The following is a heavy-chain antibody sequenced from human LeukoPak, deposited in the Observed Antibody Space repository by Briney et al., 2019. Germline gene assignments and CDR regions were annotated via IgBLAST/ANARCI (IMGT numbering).Heavy chain of an antibody. J-gene: IGHJ3*02. CDR3: ARVVVATIRLDAFDI. CDR2: IYYSGST. CDR1: GGSISSYY. D-gene: IGHD5-12*01. Sequence: SETLSLTCTVSGGSISSYYWSWIRQPPGKGLEWIGYIYYSGSTNYNPSLKSRVTISVDTSKNQFSLKLSSVTTADTAVYYCARVVVATIRLDAFDIWGQGTMVTVSS. V-gene: IGHV4-59*08.